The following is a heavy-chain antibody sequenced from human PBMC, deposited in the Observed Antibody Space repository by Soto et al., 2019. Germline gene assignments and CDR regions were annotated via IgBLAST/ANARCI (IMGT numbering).Heavy chain of an antibody. CDR2: INHSGST. CDR1: GGSFSGYY. CDR3: ARMYYYGSGSYARPFGP. Sequence: SETLSLTCAVYGGSFSGYYWSWIRQPPGKGLEWIGEINHSGSTNYNPSLKSRVTISVDTSKNQFSLKLSSVTAADTAVYYCARMYYYGSGSYARPFGPWGQGTLVSVSS. J-gene: IGHJ5*02. V-gene: IGHV4-34*01. D-gene: IGHD3-10*01.